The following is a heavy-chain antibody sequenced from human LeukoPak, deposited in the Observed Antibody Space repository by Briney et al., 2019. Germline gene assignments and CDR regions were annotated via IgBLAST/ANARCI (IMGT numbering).Heavy chain of an antibody. CDR3: ARVGYSGSYYYDY. CDR2: INQGGSEK. CDR1: GFTFSSYW. D-gene: IGHD1-26*01. J-gene: IGHJ4*02. V-gene: IGHV3-7*01. Sequence: GALRLSCAASGFTFSSYWMSWVRQAPGKGLKWVANINQGGSEKYYVDSVKGRFTISRDNAKNSLYLQMNSLRAEDTAVYYCARVGYSGSYYYDYWGQGTLVTVSS.